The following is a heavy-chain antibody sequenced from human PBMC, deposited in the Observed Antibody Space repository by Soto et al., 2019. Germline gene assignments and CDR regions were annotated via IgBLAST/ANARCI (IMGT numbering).Heavy chain of an antibody. D-gene: IGHD3-22*01. V-gene: IGHV3-9*01. CDR2: INWNSGSI. CDR3: ARDTRGPYYDSTRVLNY. J-gene: IGHJ4*02. Sequence: SLRLSCAASGFTFDDYAMHWVRQVPGKGLEWVSGINWNSGSIGYGDSVKGRFAISRDNAKNSLHLQMNSLSADDTAVYYCARDTRGPYYDSTRVLNYWGQGTLVTVSS. CDR1: GFTFDDYA.